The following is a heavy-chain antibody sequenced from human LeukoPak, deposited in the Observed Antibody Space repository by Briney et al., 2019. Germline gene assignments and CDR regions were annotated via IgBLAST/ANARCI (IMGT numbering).Heavy chain of an antibody. Sequence: SETLSLTCTVSGGSISSSGFYWGWIRQPPGKGLEWVGSIYYSGSTYYNPSLKSRVTISVDTSKNQFSLKLSSVTAADTAVYYCARRGKAIFDYWGQGTLVTVSS. CDR1: GGSISSSGFY. CDR2: IYYSGST. D-gene: IGHD2-2*01. V-gene: IGHV4-39*07. CDR3: ARRGKAIFDY. J-gene: IGHJ4*02.